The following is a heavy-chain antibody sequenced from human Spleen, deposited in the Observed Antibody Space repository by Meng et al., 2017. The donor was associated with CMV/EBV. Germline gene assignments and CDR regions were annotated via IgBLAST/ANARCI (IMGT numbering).Heavy chain of an antibody. CDR2: INHVGSS. Sequence: SETLSFTCAIYGESFSGYFWNWIRQPPGKGLEWIGEINHVGSSNYNPSLKSRVTMSMDTSKNQFSLRLSSVTAADTAVYYCARLGSSYFWGQGTLVTVSS. CDR1: GESFSGYF. CDR3: ARLGSSYF. D-gene: IGHD3-10*01. J-gene: IGHJ4*02. V-gene: IGHV4-34*01.